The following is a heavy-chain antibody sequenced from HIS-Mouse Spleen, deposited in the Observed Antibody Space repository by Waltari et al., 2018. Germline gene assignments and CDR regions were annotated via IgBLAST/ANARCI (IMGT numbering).Heavy chain of an antibody. CDR3: AREIPYSSSWYDWYFDL. V-gene: IGHV4-39*07. CDR2: IYYSGST. D-gene: IGHD6-13*01. J-gene: IGHJ2*01. CDR1: VGSISSSSYY. Sequence: QLQLQESGPGLVKPSETLSLTCTVSVGSISSSSYYWGWIRQPPGKGLEWIGSIYYSGSTYYNPSLKRRVTISVDTSKNQFSLKLSSVTAADTAVYYCAREIPYSSSWYDWYFDLWGRGTLVTVSS.